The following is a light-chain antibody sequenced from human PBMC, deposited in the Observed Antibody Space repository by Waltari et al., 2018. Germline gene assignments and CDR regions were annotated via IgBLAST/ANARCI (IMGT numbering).Light chain of an antibody. CDR1: QSVSSN. J-gene: IGKJ1*01. CDR2: GAS. Sequence: EIAMTQSPATLSVSPGERATLSCRASQSVSSNFAWYQQKPGQAPRLLIYGASTRATGIPARFSGSGSGTEFTLTISSLQSEDFAVYYCQQYNNWPWWTFGQGTKVEIK. CDR3: QQYNNWPWWT. V-gene: IGKV3-15*01.